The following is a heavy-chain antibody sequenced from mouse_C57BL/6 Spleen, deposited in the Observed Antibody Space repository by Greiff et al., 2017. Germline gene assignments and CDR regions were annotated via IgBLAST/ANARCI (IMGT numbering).Heavy chain of an antibody. D-gene: IGHD2-4*01. Sequence: QVQLQQSGPELVKPGASVKISCKASGYTFTDYYINWVKQRPGQGLEWIGWIFPGSGSTYYNETFKGKATLTVDKSSSTAYMLLIILTSEDSAVYFCARNPIYYDYDAGFYYWGQGTTLTVSS. J-gene: IGHJ2*01. CDR3: ARNPIYYDYDAGFYY. V-gene: IGHV1-75*01. CDR1: GYTFTDYY. CDR2: IFPGSGST.